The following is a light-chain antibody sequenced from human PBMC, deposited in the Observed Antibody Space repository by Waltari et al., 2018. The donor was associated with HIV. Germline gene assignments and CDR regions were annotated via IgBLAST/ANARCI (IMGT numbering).Light chain of an antibody. CDR2: GNN. V-gene: IGLV1-44*01. J-gene: IGLJ1*01. CDR1: TSNIGSNT. CDR3: AAWDGSLNGYV. Sequence: QSVLTQPPSASGTPGQWVTISCSGSTSNIGSNTVNWYQQLPQTATKLLMFGNNQRPSGVPDRFSGSKSGTSASLAISGLQSEDEADYYCAAWDGSLNGYVFGTGTKVTVL.